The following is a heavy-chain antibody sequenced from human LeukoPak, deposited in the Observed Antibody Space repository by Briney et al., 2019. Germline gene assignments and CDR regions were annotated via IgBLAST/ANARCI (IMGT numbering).Heavy chain of an antibody. J-gene: IGHJ3*02. CDR3: ARDSPIVVRAFDI. CDR2: IYYSGST. V-gene: IGHV4-59*01. CDR1: GGSISSCY. D-gene: IGHD3-22*01. Sequence: SETLSLTCTVSGGSISSCYWSWIRQPPGKGLECIGYIYYSGSTNYNPSLKSRVTISVDTSKNQFSLKLSSVTAADTAVYYCARDSPIVVRAFDIWGQGTMVTVSS.